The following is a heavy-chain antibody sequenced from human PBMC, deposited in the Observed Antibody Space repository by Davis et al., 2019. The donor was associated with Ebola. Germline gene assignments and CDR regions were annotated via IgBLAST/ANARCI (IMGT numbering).Heavy chain of an antibody. CDR1: GGTFSSYA. CDR3: ARDCGDHNRYYYYYGMDV. V-gene: IGHV1-69*13. D-gene: IGHD2-21*01. Sequence: SVKVSCKASGGTFSSYAISWVRQAPGQGLEWMGGIIPIFGTANYAQKFQGRVTITADESTSTAYMELSSLRSEDTAVYYCARDCGDHNRYYYYYGMDVWGQGTTVTVSS. J-gene: IGHJ6*02. CDR2: IIPIFGTA.